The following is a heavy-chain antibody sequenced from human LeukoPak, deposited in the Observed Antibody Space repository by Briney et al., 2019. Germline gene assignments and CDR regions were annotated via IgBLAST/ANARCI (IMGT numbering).Heavy chain of an antibody. Sequence: PGGSLRLSCAASEFSVGSNYMTWVRQAPGKGLEWVSLIYSGGSTYYADSVKGRFTISRDNSKNTLYLQMNSLRAEDTAVYYCARAMGRDGYNDYWGQGTLVTVSS. D-gene: IGHD5-24*01. CDR2: IYSGGST. V-gene: IGHV3-66*01. J-gene: IGHJ4*02. CDR1: EFSVGSNY. CDR3: ARAMGRDGYNDY.